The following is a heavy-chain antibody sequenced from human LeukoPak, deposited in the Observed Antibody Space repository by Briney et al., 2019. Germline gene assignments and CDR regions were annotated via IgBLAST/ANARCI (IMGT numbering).Heavy chain of an antibody. CDR2: IKQDGSEK. Sequence: GGSLRLSCAASGVSVSDYWMTWVRQAPGKGREWVANIKQDGSEKTYVDSVKGRFTISRDNAKNSLYLQMNSLRVEDTAMYYCVRDGGTDWYDPWGQGTLVTVFS. V-gene: IGHV3-7*01. CDR3: VRDGGTDWYDP. D-gene: IGHD3-16*01. J-gene: IGHJ5*02. CDR1: GVSVSDYW.